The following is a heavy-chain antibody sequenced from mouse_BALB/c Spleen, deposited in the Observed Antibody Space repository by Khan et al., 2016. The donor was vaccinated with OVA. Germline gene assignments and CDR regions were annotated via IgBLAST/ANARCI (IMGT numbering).Heavy chain of an antibody. Sequence: VQRQEAGAELVKPGASVKLSCKASGYTFTSYDINWVRQRPEKGLEWIGWMFPGDGSTKYNENFKGKATLTTDKSSSTPYMQLSMLTSEDSGAYFCARGGYGGFAYWGQGTLVTVSA. D-gene: IGHD2-14*01. CDR2: MFPGDGST. V-gene: IGHV1-85*01. CDR1: GYTFTSYD. J-gene: IGHJ3*01. CDR3: ARGGYGGFAY.